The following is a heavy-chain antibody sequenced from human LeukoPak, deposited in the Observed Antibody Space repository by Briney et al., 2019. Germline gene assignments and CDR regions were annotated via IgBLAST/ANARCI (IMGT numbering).Heavy chain of an antibody. J-gene: IGHJ4*02. D-gene: IGHD3-16*02. CDR2: ISYDGSNK. Sequence: GGSLRLSCAASGFTFSSYGMHWVRQAPGKGLEWVAVISYDGSNKYYADSVKGRFTISRDNSKNTLYLQMNSLRAEDTAVYYCAKDSLFLGESSSYFDYWGQGTLVTVSS. CDR3: AKDSLFLGESSSYFDY. CDR1: GFTFSSYG. V-gene: IGHV3-30*18.